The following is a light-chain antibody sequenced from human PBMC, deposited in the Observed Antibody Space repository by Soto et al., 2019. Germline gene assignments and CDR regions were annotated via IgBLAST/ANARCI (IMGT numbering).Light chain of an antibody. V-gene: IGLV2-11*01. CDR2: NVN. CDR1: SSDVENYDY. J-gene: IGLJ1*01. CDR3: SSFTSNRIYI. Sequence: QSALIQPPSVSGSPGQSVTISCTGTSSDVENYDYVSWYQQHPGTVPKPMIYNVNTQPSGVSDRFSGSKSGNTASMTISGLQPEDEADYYCSSFTSNRIYIFGPGTKLTVL.